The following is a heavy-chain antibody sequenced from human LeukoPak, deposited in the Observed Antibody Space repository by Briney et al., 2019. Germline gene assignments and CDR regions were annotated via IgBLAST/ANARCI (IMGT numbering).Heavy chain of an antibody. D-gene: IGHD4-17*01. Sequence: GGSLRLSCAASGFTFSSYAMSWVRQTPGKGLEWVSAISGSGDSTYYGDSVKGRFTISRDNSKNTLYLQMNSQRAEDTAVYYCAKSGDYRYYFDYWGQGTLVTVSS. CDR3: AKSGDYRYYFDY. J-gene: IGHJ4*02. CDR2: ISGSGDST. CDR1: GFTFSSYA. V-gene: IGHV3-23*01.